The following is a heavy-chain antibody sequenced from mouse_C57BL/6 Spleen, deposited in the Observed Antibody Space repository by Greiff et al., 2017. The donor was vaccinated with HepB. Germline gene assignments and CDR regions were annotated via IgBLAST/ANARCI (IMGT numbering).Heavy chain of an antibody. CDR2: INPSSGYT. J-gene: IGHJ2*01. D-gene: IGHD3-3*01. CDR1: GYTFTSYW. CDR3: ARSGQWGYYFDY. Sequence: VQLQQSGAELAKPGASVKLSCKASGYTFTSYWMHWVKQRPGQGLEWIGYINPSSGYTKYNQKFKDKVTLTADKSSSTAYMQLSSLTYEDSAVYYCARSGQWGYYFDYWGQGTTLTVSS. V-gene: IGHV1-7*01.